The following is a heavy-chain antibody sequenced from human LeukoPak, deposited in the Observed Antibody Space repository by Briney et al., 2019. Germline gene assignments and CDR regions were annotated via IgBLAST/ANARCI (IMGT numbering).Heavy chain of an antibody. CDR3: ARDRDVLLWFGDTYYFDY. V-gene: IGHV1-2*06. CDR1: GYTFTGYY. D-gene: IGHD3-10*01. CDR2: INPNSGGT. Sequence: ASVKVSCKASGYTFTGYYMHWVRQAPGEGLEGMGRINPNSGGTNYAQKFQGRVTITRDRSRSKAYIELSRLRSDDTAVYYCARDRDVLLWFGDTYYFDYWGQGTLVTVSS. J-gene: IGHJ4*02.